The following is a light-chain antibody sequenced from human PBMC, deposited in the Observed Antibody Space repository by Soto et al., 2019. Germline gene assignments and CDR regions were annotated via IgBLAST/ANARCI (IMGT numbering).Light chain of an antibody. J-gene: IGKJ1*01. CDR3: QQSYSTLTWT. CDR1: QSISSY. CDR2: AAS. Sequence: DIQMTQSPSSLSASVGDIVTXTCRASQSISSYLNWYQQKPGKAPNLXXYAASSLQSGVPSRFSGSGSGTDFTLTISSLQPEDFATYYCQQSYSTLTWTFGQGTKVDIK. V-gene: IGKV1-39*01.